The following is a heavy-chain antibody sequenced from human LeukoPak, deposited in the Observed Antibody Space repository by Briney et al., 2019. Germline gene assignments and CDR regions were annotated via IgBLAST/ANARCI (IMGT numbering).Heavy chain of an antibody. V-gene: IGHV3-7*04. Sequence: PGGSLRLSCAASGFTFSNYWMSWVRQAPGKGLEWMANIKPDGSEKYCVDSAKGRFSISRDNVRNVLYLQMNNLRAGDTALYYCARGDFWSGDYTDAFDVWGQGTMVTVSA. CDR2: IKPDGSEK. D-gene: IGHD3-3*01. CDR1: GFTFSNYW. J-gene: IGHJ3*01. CDR3: ARGDFWSGDYTDAFDV.